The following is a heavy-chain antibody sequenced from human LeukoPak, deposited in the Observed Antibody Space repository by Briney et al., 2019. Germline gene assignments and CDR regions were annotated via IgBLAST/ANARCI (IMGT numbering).Heavy chain of an antibody. D-gene: IGHD5/OR15-5a*01. V-gene: IGHV4-34*01. CDR2: INHSGST. J-gene: IGHJ4*02. Sequence: SETLSLTCAVYGGSFSGNYWSWIRQPPGKGLEWIGEINHSGSTNYNPSLKSRVTISVDTSKSQFSLKLGSVTAADTAVYYCARGHSVSGFDYWGQGALVSVSS. CDR3: ARGHSVSGFDY. CDR1: GGSFSGNY.